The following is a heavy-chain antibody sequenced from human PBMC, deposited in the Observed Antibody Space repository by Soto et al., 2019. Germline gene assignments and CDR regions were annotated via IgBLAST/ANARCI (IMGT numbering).Heavy chain of an antibody. V-gene: IGHV3-33*01. Sequence: GGSLRLSCAASGFTFSSYGMHWVRQAPGKGLEWVAVIWYDGSNKYYADSVKGRFTISRDNSKNTLYLQMNSLRAEDTAVYYCARDKTGYTDFDYWGQGTLLTVSS. D-gene: IGHD5-18*01. CDR3: ARDKTGYTDFDY. CDR2: IWYDGSNK. J-gene: IGHJ4*02. CDR1: GFTFSSYG.